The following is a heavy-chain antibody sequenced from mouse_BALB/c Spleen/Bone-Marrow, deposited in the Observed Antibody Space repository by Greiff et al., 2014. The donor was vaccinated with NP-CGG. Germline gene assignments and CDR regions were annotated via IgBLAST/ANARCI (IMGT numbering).Heavy chain of an antibody. J-gene: IGHJ3*01. CDR1: GFSLTNYG. CDR2: IWAGGST. V-gene: IGHV2-9*02. Sequence: QVQLKESGPGLVAPSQSLSITCTVSGFSLTNYGIHWVRQPPGKGLEWLGVIWAGGSTNYNSALMSRLSISKDNSKRQVFLKMNSLQTDDTAMYYCARDPGYSGNYLSVYWGQGTLVTVSA. D-gene: IGHD2-1*01. CDR3: ARDPGYSGNYLSVY.